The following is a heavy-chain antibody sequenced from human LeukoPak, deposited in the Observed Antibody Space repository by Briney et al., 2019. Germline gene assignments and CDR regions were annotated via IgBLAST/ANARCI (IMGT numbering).Heavy chain of an antibody. CDR1: GGSISSGGYY. Sequence: SQTLSLTCTVSGGSISSGGYYWSWIRQPPGKGLEWIGEINHSGSTNYNPSLKSRVTISVDTSKNQFSLKLSSVTAADTAVYYCARGIDILTGFNWFDPWGQGTLVTVSS. J-gene: IGHJ5*02. D-gene: IGHD3-9*01. CDR3: ARGIDILTGFNWFDP. CDR2: INHSGST. V-gene: IGHV4-30-2*01.